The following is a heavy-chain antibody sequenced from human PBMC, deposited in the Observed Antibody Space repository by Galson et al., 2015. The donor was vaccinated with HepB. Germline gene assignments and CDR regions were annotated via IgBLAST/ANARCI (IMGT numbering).Heavy chain of an antibody. Sequence: SVKVSCKASGYTFTSYGISWVRQAPGQGLKWMGWISAYNGNTNYAQKLQGRVTMTTDTSTSTAYMELRSLRSDDTAVYYCARDLYDSSGYYNRYYFDYWGQGTLVTVSS. CDR1: GYTFTSYG. D-gene: IGHD3-22*01. CDR3: ARDLYDSSGYYNRYYFDY. V-gene: IGHV1-18*04. J-gene: IGHJ4*02. CDR2: ISAYNGNT.